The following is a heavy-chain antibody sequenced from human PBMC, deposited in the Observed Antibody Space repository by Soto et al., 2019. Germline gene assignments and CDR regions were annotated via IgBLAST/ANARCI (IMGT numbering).Heavy chain of an antibody. CDR3: ARYDFWSGPEGFDP. J-gene: IGHJ5*02. D-gene: IGHD3-3*01. V-gene: IGHV4-34*01. CDR2: INHSGST. CDR1: GGSFSGYY. Sequence: SGTLSHTCAVYGGSFSGYYWSWIRKPPGKGLEWIGEINHSGSTNYNPSLKSRVTISVDTSKNQFSLKLSSVTAADTAVYYCARYDFWSGPEGFDPWGQGTLVTVSS.